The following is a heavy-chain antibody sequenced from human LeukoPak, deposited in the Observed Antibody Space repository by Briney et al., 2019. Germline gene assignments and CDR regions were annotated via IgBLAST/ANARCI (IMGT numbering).Heavy chain of an antibody. CDR2: INPNSGGT. D-gene: IGHD3-22*01. V-gene: IGHV1-2*06. J-gene: IGHJ4*02. Sequence: ASVKVSCKASGYTFTGYYMRWVRQAPGQGLEWMGRINPNSGGTNYAQKFQGRVTMTRDTSISTAYMELSRLRSDDTAVYYCARGGGTVTMIVVVIPDWGQGTLVTVSS. CDR1: GYTFTGYY. CDR3: ARGGGTVTMIVVVIPD.